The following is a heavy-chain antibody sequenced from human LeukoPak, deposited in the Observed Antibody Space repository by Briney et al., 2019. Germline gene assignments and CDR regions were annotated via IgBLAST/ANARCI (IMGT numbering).Heavy chain of an antibody. CDR1: GYTFTSYY. CDR3: ARGSDSSGYYHLNWFDP. J-gene: IGHJ5*02. Sequence: ASVKVSCTASGYTFTSYYIHWVRQAPGQGLEWMGIINPSGGSTSYAQKFQGRVTMTRDTSTSTVYMELSSLRSEDTAVYYCARGSDSSGYYHLNWFDPWGQGTLVTVSS. CDR2: INPSGGST. D-gene: IGHD3-22*01. V-gene: IGHV1-46*01.